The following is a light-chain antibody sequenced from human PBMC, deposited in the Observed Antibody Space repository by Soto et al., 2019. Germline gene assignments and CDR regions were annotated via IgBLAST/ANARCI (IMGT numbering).Light chain of an antibody. CDR2: DTS. CDR3: QHYCDSRT. Sequence: EIVLTQSPGTLSMSPGERATLSCRASQSVRSSYLAWYQQKPGQAPRLLIYDTSSRASGIPDRFSGSGSGTDFTLTISRLEPEDFAVYYCQHYCDSRTLGQGTKVVIK. V-gene: IGKV3-20*01. CDR1: QSVRSSY. J-gene: IGKJ1*01.